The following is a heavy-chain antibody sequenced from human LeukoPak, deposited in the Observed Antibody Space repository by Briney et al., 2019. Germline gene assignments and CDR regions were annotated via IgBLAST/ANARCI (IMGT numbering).Heavy chain of an antibody. CDR3: AKGQGINYYGSGSYYAPFDY. D-gene: IGHD3-10*01. Sequence: PGGSLRLSCAASGFTFDDYAMHWVRQAPGKGLEWVSGISWNSGSIGYADSVKGRFTISRDNAKNSLYLQMNSLRAEDTALYYCAKGQGINYYGSGSYYAPFDYWGQGTLVTVSS. CDR1: GFTFDDYA. CDR2: ISWNSGSI. J-gene: IGHJ4*02. V-gene: IGHV3-9*01.